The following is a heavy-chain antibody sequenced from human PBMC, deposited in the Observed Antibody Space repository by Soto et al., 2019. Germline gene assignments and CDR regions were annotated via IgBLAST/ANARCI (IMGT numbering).Heavy chain of an antibody. CDR2: ISYDGSNT. D-gene: IGHD1-26*01. Sequence: QVQLVESGGGVVQPGRSLRLSCVASGFTFSSYGMHWVRQAPGKGLEWVAIISYDGSNTYYADSVKGRFTISRDNSKNTLYLQMNSLRAEDTSVYYCAKEGGLSGSYYISSSYYFDYWGQGTLVTCSS. CDR3: AKEGGLSGSYYISSSYYFDY. CDR1: GFTFSSYG. J-gene: IGHJ4*02. V-gene: IGHV3-30*18.